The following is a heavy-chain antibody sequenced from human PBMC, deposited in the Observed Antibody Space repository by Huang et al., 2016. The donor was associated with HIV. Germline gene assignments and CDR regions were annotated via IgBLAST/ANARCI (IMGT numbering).Heavy chain of an antibody. D-gene: IGHD3-10*01. V-gene: IGHV3-23*01. CDR3: AKGEFVGESYFDQ. J-gene: IGHJ4*02. CDR1: GFTFSSYA. Sequence: VQLLESGGGLVQPGGFRRLSCAASGFTFSSYAMSWVRQARGKGLGWVSTISGSGVSTYHADSVKGRFTTSRDNSENMLYLQMHTLRAEDTAVYYCAKGEFVGESYFDQWGQGTLVTVSS. CDR2: ISGSGVST.